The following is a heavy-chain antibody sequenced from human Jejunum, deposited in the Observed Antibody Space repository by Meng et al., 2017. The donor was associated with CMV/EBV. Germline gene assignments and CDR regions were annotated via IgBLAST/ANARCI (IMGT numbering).Heavy chain of an antibody. Sequence: TCTVAGGSMSSNNCYWGWIRQPPGKGLEWIGSIYYSGSTDYNPSLKSRVSISVDTSKNQFSLKLSSVTAADTAVYYCARGGWYLDWGQGTLVTVSS. CDR1: GGSMSSNNCY. V-gene: IGHV4-39*07. D-gene: IGHD6-13*01. CDR2: IYYSGST. CDR3: ARGGWYLD. J-gene: IGHJ4*02.